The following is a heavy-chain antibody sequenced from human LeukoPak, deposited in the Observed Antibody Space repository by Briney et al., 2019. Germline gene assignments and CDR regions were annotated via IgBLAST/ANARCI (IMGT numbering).Heavy chain of an antibody. V-gene: IGHV4-30-4*01. Sequence: PSQTLSLTCTVSGGSISSGDYYWSWIRQPPGKGLEWIAYMYYSGSTYYNPSLKSRVTMSVDTSKNQLSLKLSSVTAADTAVYYCARPYYYDSRIDPWGQGILVTVSS. CDR1: GGSISSGDYY. CDR3: ARPYYYDSRIDP. D-gene: IGHD3-22*01. J-gene: IGHJ5*02. CDR2: MYYSGST.